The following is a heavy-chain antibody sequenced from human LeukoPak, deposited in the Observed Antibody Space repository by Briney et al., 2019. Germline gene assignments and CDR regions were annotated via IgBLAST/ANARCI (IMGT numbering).Heavy chain of an antibody. Sequence: SVKVSCKASGGTFSSYAISWVRQAPGQGLEWMGGIIPIFGTANYEQKFQGRVTITTDESTSTAYMELSSLRSEDTAVYYCARGPRYYYDSSGLPDSGYYFDYWGQGTLVTVSS. CDR2: IIPIFGTA. J-gene: IGHJ4*02. V-gene: IGHV1-69*05. CDR3: ARGPRYYYDSSGLPDSGYYFDY. CDR1: GGTFSSYA. D-gene: IGHD3-22*01.